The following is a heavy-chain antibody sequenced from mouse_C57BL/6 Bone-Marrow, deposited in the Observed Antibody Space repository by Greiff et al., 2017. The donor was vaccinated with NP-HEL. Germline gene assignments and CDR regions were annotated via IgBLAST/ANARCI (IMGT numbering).Heavy chain of an antibody. Sequence: VMLVESGAELVKPGASVKISCKASGYAFSSYWMNWVKQRPGKGLEWIGQIYPGDGDTNYNGKFKGKATLTADKSSSTAYMQLSSLTSEDSAVYFCARAIYYGYPLAYWGQGTLVTVSA. J-gene: IGHJ3*01. D-gene: IGHD2-2*01. CDR3: ARAIYYGYPLAY. CDR2: IYPGDGDT. V-gene: IGHV1-80*01. CDR1: GYAFSSYW.